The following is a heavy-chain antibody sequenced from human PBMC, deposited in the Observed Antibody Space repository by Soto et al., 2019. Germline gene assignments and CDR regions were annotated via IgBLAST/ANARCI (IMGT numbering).Heavy chain of an antibody. V-gene: IGHV4-31*03. Sequence: QVQLQESGPGLVKPSQTLSLTCTVSGGSISSGGYYWSWIRQHPGKGLEWIGYIYYSGSTYYNPSLKGRVTRSVDTSKNQFSLKLSSVTAADTAVYYCARDVVVRGQDNWFDPWGQGTLVTVSS. CDR1: GGSISSGGYY. J-gene: IGHJ5*02. CDR3: ARDVVVRGQDNWFDP. CDR2: IYYSGST. D-gene: IGHD3-10*01.